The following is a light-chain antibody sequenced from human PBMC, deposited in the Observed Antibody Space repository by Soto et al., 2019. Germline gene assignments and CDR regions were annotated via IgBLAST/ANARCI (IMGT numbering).Light chain of an antibody. V-gene: IGKV3-15*01. Sequence: EIVMTQSPATLSVSPGERATLSCRASQSVSSNLAWYQQKPGQAPRLLIHGASTRATGIPARFSGSGSGTEFTLTISSLQSEDFAVYYCQQYKNWPPITFGQGTRVEIK. CDR3: QQYKNWPPIT. CDR2: GAS. CDR1: QSVSSN. J-gene: IGKJ5*01.